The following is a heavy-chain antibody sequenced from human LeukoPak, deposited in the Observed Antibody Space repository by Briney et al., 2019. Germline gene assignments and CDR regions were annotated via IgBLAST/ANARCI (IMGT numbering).Heavy chain of an antibody. J-gene: IGHJ5*02. Sequence: PSETLSLTCTVSGVSISSGSYYWRWLRQPAGKGLEWIGRIYTSGSTNYNPSLKSRVTISVDTSKNQFSLKLSSVTAADTAVYYCASGLNWFDTGGQGTLVTVSS. CDR3: ASGLNWFDT. CDR1: GVSISSGSYY. D-gene: IGHD5-12*01. CDR2: IYTSGST. V-gene: IGHV4-61*02.